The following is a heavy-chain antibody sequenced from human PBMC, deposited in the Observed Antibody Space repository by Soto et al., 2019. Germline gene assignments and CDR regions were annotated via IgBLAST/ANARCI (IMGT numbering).Heavy chain of an antibody. D-gene: IGHD1-7*01. CDR2: ISYDGSNK. Sequence: GGSLRLSCAASGFIFSSYAMHWVRQAPGKGLEWVAVISYDGSNKYYADSVKGRFTISRDNSKNTLYLQMNSLRAEDTAVYYCARGGSSTGTITYWGQGTLVTVSS. CDR1: GFIFSSYA. J-gene: IGHJ4*02. CDR3: ARGGSSTGTITY. V-gene: IGHV3-30-3*01.